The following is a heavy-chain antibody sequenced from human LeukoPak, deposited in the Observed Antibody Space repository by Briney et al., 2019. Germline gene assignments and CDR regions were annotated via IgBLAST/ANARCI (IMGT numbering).Heavy chain of an antibody. Sequence: ASVKVSCKASGYTFTGYYMHWVRQAPGQGLEWMGWINPNRGGTNYAQKFQGRVTMTRDTSISTAYMELSRLRSDDTAVYYCARLYYDILTSAYYYYGMDVWGQGTTVTVSS. J-gene: IGHJ6*02. CDR2: INPNRGGT. CDR1: GYTFTGYY. D-gene: IGHD3-9*01. V-gene: IGHV1-2*02. CDR3: ARLYYDILTSAYYYYGMDV.